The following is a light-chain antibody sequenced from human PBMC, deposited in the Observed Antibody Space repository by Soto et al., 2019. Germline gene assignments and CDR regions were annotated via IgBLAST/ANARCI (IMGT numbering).Light chain of an antibody. Sequence: QSALTQPASVSGSPGQSITLSCTGTRSDVGNYNLVSWYQQHPGKAPKLMIYEDTKRPPGVSNRFSGSKSGNTASLTISGLQAEDEADYYCCSYADTSTLFGGGTKLTVL. CDR2: EDT. V-gene: IGLV2-23*01. CDR3: CSYADTSTL. J-gene: IGLJ3*02. CDR1: RSDVGNYNL.